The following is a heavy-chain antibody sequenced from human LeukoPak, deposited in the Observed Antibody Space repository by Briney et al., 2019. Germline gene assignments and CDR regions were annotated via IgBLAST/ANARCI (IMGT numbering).Heavy chain of an antibody. D-gene: IGHD3-10*01. CDR1: GFIFSNND. CDR2: ISSRGVTI. V-gene: IGHV3-48*03. Sequence: PGGSLRLSCAASGFIFSNNDMHWVRQAPGKRLEWISYISSRGVTISYADSVKGRFTISRDNSKNTLYLQMNSLRAEDTAVYYCARSQTGYYYGSGSYSQDAFDIWGQGTMVTVSS. CDR3: ARSQTGYYYGSGSYSQDAFDI. J-gene: IGHJ3*02.